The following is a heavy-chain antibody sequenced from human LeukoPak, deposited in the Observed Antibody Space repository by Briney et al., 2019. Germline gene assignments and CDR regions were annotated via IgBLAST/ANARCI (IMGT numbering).Heavy chain of an antibody. CDR2: IKHSGST. D-gene: IGHD2-21*01. V-gene: IGHV4-34*01. CDR1: GESFSGYY. Sequence: SETLSLTCAVYGESFSGYYWIWLRQPPGKGLEWFGEIKHSGSTNYNPSLKSRVTISVDTSKNQFSLKLSSVTAADTAVYYCARRSLWPAKGNWFDHWGQGTLVTVSS. CDR3: ARRSLWPAKGNWFDH. J-gene: IGHJ5*02.